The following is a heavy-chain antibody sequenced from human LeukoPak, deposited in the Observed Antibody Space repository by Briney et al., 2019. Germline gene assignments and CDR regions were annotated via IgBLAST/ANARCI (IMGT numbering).Heavy chain of an antibody. CDR1: GFTFDDYG. V-gene: IGHV3-20*04. CDR2: INWNGGST. Sequence: PGGSLRLSCAASGFTFDDYGMSWVRQAPGKGLEWVSGINWNGGSTGYADSVKGRFTISRDNAKNSLYLQMNSLRAEDTALYYCARVVRSSGYDFSFWDYWGQGTLVTVSS. J-gene: IGHJ4*02. D-gene: IGHD5-12*01. CDR3: ARVVRSSGYDFSFWDY.